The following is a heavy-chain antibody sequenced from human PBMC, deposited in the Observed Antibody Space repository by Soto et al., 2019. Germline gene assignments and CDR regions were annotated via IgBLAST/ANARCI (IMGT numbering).Heavy chain of an antibody. D-gene: IGHD6-6*01. CDR2: ISYDGSNK. V-gene: IGHV3-30-3*01. Sequence: QVQLVESGGGVVQPGRSLRLSCAASGFTFSSYAMHWVRQAPGKGLEWVAVISYDGSNKYYADSVKGRFTISRDNSKNPLYLQMNSLRAEDTAVYYCARAKRIAARPNWYFDLWGRGTLVTVSS. CDR1: GFTFSSYA. CDR3: ARAKRIAARPNWYFDL. J-gene: IGHJ2*01.